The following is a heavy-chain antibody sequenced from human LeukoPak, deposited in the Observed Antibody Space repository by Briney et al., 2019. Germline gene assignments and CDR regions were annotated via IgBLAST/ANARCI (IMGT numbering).Heavy chain of an antibody. V-gene: IGHV3-7*01. CDR1: GFTFSDFW. CDR3: ARTDAFDI. J-gene: IGHJ3*02. Sequence: GGSLRLSCAASGFTFSDFWMSWVRQAPGKGLEWVANIKEDGSKKYYVDPVKGRFTISRDNAKNSLYLQMNSLRAEDTAVYYCARTDAFDIWGQGTMVTVSS. CDR2: IKEDGSKK.